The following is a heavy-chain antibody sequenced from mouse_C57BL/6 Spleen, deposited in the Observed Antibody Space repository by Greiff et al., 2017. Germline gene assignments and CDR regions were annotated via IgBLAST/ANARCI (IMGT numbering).Heavy chain of an antibody. V-gene: IGHV1-15*01. D-gene: IGHD1-1*01. Sequence: QVQLQQSGAELVRPGASVTLSCTASGYTFTDYEMHWVKQTPVHGLEWIGGIDPETGGTAYTQKFKGKAILTADKPSSTAYLELLSLTSEDSAVYYCTRRWITTVYGAMDYWGQGTSVTVSS. CDR3: TRRWITTVYGAMDY. CDR2: IDPETGGT. CDR1: GYTFTDYE. J-gene: IGHJ4*01.